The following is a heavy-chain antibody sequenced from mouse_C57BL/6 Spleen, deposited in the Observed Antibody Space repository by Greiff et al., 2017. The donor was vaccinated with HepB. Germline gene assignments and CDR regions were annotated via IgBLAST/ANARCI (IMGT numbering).Heavy chain of an antibody. J-gene: IGHJ2*01. Sequence: QVQLQQPGAELVKPGASVKLSCKASGYTFTSYWMHWVKQRPGQGLEWIGMIHPNSGSTNYNEKFKSKATLTVDKSSRTAYMQLSSLTSEDSAVYYCAIYYYGSYYFDYWGKAPLSQSPQ. CDR1: GYTFTSYW. V-gene: IGHV1-64*01. CDR3: AIYYYGSYYFDY. CDR2: IHPNSGST. D-gene: IGHD1-1*01.